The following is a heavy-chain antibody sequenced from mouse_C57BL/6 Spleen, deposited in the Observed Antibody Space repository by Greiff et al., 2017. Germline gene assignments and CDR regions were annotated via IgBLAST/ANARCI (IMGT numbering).Heavy chain of an antibody. CDR2: ISSGSSTI. J-gene: IGHJ2*01. D-gene: IGHD2-10*02. CDR1: GFTFSDYG. Sequence: DVMLVESGGGLVKPGGSLKLSCAASGFTFSDYGMHWVRQAPEKGLEWVAYISSGSSTIYYADTVKGRFTISRDNAKNTLFLQMTSLRSEDTAMYYCARVWFYYFDYWGQGTTLTVSS. CDR3: ARVWFYYFDY. V-gene: IGHV5-17*01.